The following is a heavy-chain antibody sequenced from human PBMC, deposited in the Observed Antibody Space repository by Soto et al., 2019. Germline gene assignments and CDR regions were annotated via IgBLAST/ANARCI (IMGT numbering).Heavy chain of an antibody. CDR2: VRSKAKTYAT. D-gene: IGHD1-26*01. J-gene: IGHJ4*02. CDR3: TPEGAGFGY. CDR1: GFAFSYSA. V-gene: IGHV3-73*01. Sequence: GGSLRLCCAVSGFAFSYSAMHWVRQASGEGLEWVGRVRSKAKTYATAYAASVKGRFTISRDDSKNTAYLQMNSLKTEDTAVYYCTPEGAGFGYWGQGTLVTVSS.